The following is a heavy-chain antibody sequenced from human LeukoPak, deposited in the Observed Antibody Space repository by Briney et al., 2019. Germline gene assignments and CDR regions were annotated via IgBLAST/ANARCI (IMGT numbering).Heavy chain of an antibody. V-gene: IGHV3-30*02. Sequence: GGSLRLSCAASGFTFSSYGMHWVRQAPGKGLEWVAFIRYDGSNKYYADSVKGRFTISRDNSKNTLYLQMNSLRAEDTAVYYCTIGGALAGTVDNWGQGTLVTVSS. CDR2: IRYDGSNK. J-gene: IGHJ4*02. CDR3: TIGGALAGTVDN. CDR1: GFTFSSYG. D-gene: IGHD6-19*01.